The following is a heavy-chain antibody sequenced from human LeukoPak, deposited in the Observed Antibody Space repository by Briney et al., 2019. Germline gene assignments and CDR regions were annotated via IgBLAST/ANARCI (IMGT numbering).Heavy chain of an antibody. CDR2: ISWNSGSI. Sequence: PGGSLRLSCAASGFTFDDYAMHWVRQAPGKGLGWVSGISWNSGSIGYADSVKGRFTISRDNAKNSLYLQMNSLRAEDTALYYCARLRTTGTFDYWGQGTLVTVSS. CDR3: ARLRTTGTFDY. V-gene: IGHV3-9*01. J-gene: IGHJ4*02. CDR1: GFTFDDYA. D-gene: IGHD1-1*01.